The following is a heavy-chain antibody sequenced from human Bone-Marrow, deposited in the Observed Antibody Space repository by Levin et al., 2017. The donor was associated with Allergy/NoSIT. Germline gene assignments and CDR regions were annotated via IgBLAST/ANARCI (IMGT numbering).Heavy chain of an antibody. CDR3: ARDSGSNWIDRLGLGWFDP. Sequence: SETLSLTCTVSGASITSGGDYYWSWIRQPAGKGLEWIGRIYTGGSTDYHASLESRVTISLDTSRSQFSLKMASVTAADTAIYFCARDSGSNWIDRLGLGWFDPWGQGILVTVSS. J-gene: IGHJ5*02. CDR1: GASITSGGDYY. V-gene: IGHV4-61*02. D-gene: IGHD1-1*01. CDR2: IYTGGST.